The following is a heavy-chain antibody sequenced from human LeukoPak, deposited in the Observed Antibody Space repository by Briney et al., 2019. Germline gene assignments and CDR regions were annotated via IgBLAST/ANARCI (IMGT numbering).Heavy chain of an antibody. Sequence: PSETLSLTCTVSGGSISSYYWSWIRQPAGKGLEWIGRIYTSGSTNYNPSLKSRVTMSVDTSKNQFSLKLSSVTAADTAVYYCAREGLNNWNRDGAFDIWGQGTMVTVSS. CDR3: AREGLNNWNRDGAFDI. CDR1: GGSISSYY. CDR2: IYTSGST. V-gene: IGHV4-4*07. D-gene: IGHD1/OR15-1a*01. J-gene: IGHJ3*02.